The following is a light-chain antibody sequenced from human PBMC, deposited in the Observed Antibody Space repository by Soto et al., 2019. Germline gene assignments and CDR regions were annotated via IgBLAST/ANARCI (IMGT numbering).Light chain of an antibody. CDR1: QSVSSN. V-gene: IGKV3-15*01. J-gene: IGKJ4*02. CDR3: QQYSTYPSLT. Sequence: EIVLTQSPGTLSLSPGDRATLSCRASQSVSSNLAWYQQKPGQAPSLLIYGAFTRATGIPARFSGTGSGTEFTLTISGLQPDDFATYFCQQYSTYPSLTFGGGTKVDIK. CDR2: GAF.